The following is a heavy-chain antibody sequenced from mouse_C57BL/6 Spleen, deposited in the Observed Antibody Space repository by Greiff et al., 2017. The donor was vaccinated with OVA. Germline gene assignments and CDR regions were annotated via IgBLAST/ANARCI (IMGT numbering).Heavy chain of an antibody. CDR2: IYPGDGDT. J-gene: IGHJ2*01. Sequence: VKLMESGAELVKPGASVKISCKASGYAFSSYWMNWVKQRPGKGLEWIGQIYPGDGDTNYNGKFKGKATLTADKSSSTAYMQLSSLTSEDSAVYFCARGGGSGYPYYFDYWGQGTTLTVSS. D-gene: IGHD3-2*02. V-gene: IGHV1-80*01. CDR1: GYAFSSYW. CDR3: ARGGGSGYPYYFDY.